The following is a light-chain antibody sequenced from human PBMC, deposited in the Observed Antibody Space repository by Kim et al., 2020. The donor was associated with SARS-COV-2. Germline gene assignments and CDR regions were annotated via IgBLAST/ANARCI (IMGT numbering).Light chain of an antibody. Sequence: DIQMTQSPSTLSASVGDRVTVTCRASQSISSSLAWYQQKPGKAPDLLIYAASTLERGVPSRFSGTGSGTEFTLTISSLQSDDLATYYCQQYSSYSTFGQGTKVDIK. CDR2: AAS. J-gene: IGKJ1*01. V-gene: IGKV1-5*01. CDR1: QSISSS. CDR3: QQYSSYST.